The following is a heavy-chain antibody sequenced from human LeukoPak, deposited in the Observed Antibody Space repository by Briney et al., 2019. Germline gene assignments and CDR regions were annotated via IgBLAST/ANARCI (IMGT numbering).Heavy chain of an antibody. V-gene: IGHV3-23*01. D-gene: IGHD3-22*01. J-gene: IGHJ4*02. CDR2: ISGSGGST. CDR1: GFTFSSYA. CDR3: AKLFYYYDRSGYSGY. Sequence: GGSLRLSCAASGFTFSSYAMSWVRQAPGKGLEWVSAISGSGGSTYYADSVKGRFTISRDNSKNTLYLQMNSLRAEDTAVYYCAKLFYYYDRSGYSGYWGQGTLVTVSS.